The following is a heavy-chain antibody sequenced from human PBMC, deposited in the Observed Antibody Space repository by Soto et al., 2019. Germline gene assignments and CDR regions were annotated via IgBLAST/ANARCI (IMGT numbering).Heavy chain of an antibody. Sequence: SETLSLTCTVSAGSIRSNYLNWMRQAPGKGLEWLGLIHYSESTNYNPSLKSRVTISLDTSKNQFSLDLSSVTAADTAVYYCTIGAGWTTDYWGQGTLVTVSS. CDR3: TIGAGWTTDY. CDR1: AGSIRSNY. D-gene: IGHD6-19*01. V-gene: IGHV4-59*01. CDR2: IHYSEST. J-gene: IGHJ4*02.